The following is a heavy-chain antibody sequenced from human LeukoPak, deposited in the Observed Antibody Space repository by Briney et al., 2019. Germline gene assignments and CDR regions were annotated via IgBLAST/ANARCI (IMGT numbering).Heavy chain of an antibody. CDR2: INSDGSSI. J-gene: IGHJ4*02. CDR3: ARDIGSGCPTH. V-gene: IGHV3-74*01. D-gene: IGHD6-19*01. Sequence: PTGGSLRLSCAASGFTFDDYAMHWVRQAPGKGLVWVSRINSDGSSINYADSVKGRFTISRDNAKNTLYLQMNSLRVEDTAVYYCARDIGSGCPTHWGQGTLVTVSS. CDR1: GFTFDDYA.